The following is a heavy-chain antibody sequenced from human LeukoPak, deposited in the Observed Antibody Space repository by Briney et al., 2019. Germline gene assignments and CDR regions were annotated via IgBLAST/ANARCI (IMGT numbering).Heavy chain of an antibody. Sequence: ASVKVSCKASGYTFTSYAMHWVRQAPGQRLEWMGWINAGNGNTKYSQKLQGRVTLTTDTSTSTAYMELRSLRSDDTAVYYCARGVQLWFMDVWGQGTTVTVSS. D-gene: IGHD5-18*01. J-gene: IGHJ6*02. CDR1: GYTFTSYA. CDR2: INAGNGNT. V-gene: IGHV1-3*01. CDR3: ARGVQLWFMDV.